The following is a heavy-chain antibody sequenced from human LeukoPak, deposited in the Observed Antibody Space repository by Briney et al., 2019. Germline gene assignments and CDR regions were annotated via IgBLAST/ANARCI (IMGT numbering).Heavy chain of an antibody. V-gene: IGHV4-59*08. CDR3: ARWYSSGWAFDY. CDR1: GGTISSYY. J-gene: IGHJ4*02. CDR2: IHYSGSA. Sequence: PSETLSLTCTVSGGTISSYYWNWIRQPPGKGLEWIGYIHYSGSAKYNPSLKSRVTISVDTSKNQFSLKLSSVTAADTAVYYCARWYSSGWAFDYWGQGTLVTVSS. D-gene: IGHD6-19*01.